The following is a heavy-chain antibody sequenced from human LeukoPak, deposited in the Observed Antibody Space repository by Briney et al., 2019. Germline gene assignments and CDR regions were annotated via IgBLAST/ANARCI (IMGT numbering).Heavy chain of an antibody. D-gene: IGHD2-15*01. CDR1: GYTFTTQY. CDR3: ARMSGYCSGGSCYDNNWFDP. CDR2: IIPIFGTA. Sequence: SVKVSCKASGYTFTTQYIHWVRQAPGQGLEWMGGIIPIFGTANYAQKFQGRVTITADESTSTAYMELSSLTSDDTAVYYCARMSGYCSGGSCYDNNWFDPWGQGTLVTVSS. V-gene: IGHV1-69*13. J-gene: IGHJ5*02.